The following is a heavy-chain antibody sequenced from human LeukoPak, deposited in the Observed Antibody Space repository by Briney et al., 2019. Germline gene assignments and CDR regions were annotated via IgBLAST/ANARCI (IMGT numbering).Heavy chain of an antibody. V-gene: IGHV3-23*01. CDR2: ISGSGGST. CDR3: ARGRSSGWSTGYFDY. CDR1: GFTFSSYG. Sequence: GGSLRLSCAASGFTFSSYGMSWVRQAPGKGLEWVSAISGSGGSTYYADSVKGRFTISRDNSKNTLYLQMNSLRAEDTAVYYCARGRSSGWSTGYFDYWGQGTLVTVSS. J-gene: IGHJ4*02. D-gene: IGHD6-19*01.